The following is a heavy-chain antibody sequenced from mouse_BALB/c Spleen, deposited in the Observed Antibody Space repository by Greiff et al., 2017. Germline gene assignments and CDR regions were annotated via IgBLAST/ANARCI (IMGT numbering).Heavy chain of an antibody. Sequence: QVQLQQSGAELVRPGPSVKVSCKASGYAFTNYLIEWVKQRPGQGLEWIGVIIPGSGGTNYNEKFKGKATLTAEKSSSTAYMQLSSLTSDDSAVYLCARGAYDYYAMENGGKGTSVTVS. V-gene: IGHV1-54*01. CDR3: ARGAYDYYAMEN. J-gene: IGHJ4*01. CDR2: IIPGSGGT. CDR1: GYAFTNYL.